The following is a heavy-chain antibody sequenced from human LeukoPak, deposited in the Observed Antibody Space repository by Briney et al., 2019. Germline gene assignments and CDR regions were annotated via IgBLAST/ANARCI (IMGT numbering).Heavy chain of an antibody. J-gene: IGHJ4*02. V-gene: IGHV4-59*01. D-gene: IGHD6-6*01. Sequence: SETLSLTCTVSGGSISSYYWSWIRQPPGKGLEWIGYIYYSGSTNYNPSLKSRVTISVDTSKSQFSLKLSSVTAADTAVYYCAREYRYSSSRGGFDYWGQGTLVTVSS. CDR2: IYYSGST. CDR3: AREYRYSSSRGGFDY. CDR1: GGSISSYY.